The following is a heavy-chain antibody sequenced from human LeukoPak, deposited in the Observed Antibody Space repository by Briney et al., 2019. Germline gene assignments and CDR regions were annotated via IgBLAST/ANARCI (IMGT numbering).Heavy chain of an antibody. CDR1: GFTFSSYA. CDR3: AKDPGYSYGLDAFDI. D-gene: IGHD5-18*01. V-gene: IGHV3-23*01. CDR2: ISGSGGST. J-gene: IGHJ3*02. Sequence: GGSLRLSCAASGFTFSSYAMSWVRQAPGKGLEWVSAISGSGGSTYYADSVKGRFTTSRDNSKNTLYLQMNSLRAEDTAVYYCAKDPGYSYGLDAFDIWGQGTMVTVSS.